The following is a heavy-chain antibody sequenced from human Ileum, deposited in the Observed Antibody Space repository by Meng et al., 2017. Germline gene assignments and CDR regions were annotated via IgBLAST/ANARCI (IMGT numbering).Heavy chain of an antibody. J-gene: IGHJ4*02. CDR1: GDSISGYY. V-gene: IGHV4-59*01. CDR3: ARFCSGGRCPDY. CDR2: IYYTGST. D-gene: IGHD2-15*01. Sequence: GSLRLSCTVSGDSISGYYWTWIRQPPGKGLEWIGYIYYTGSTNYNPSLKSRITMSVDTSNNQISLTVNSVTAAGTAMYFCARFCSGGRCPDYWGQGTLVTVSS.